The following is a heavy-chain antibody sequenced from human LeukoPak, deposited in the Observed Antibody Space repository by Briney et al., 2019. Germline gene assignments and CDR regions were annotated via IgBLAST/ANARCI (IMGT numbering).Heavy chain of an antibody. V-gene: IGHV1-2*02. D-gene: IGHD2-2*01. CDR2: TNPNSGDT. J-gene: IGHJ4*02. CDR3: ARRLTTSQHLDY. Sequence: ASVKLSCNASGYTFTGHYFDLVRQAPGQGLEWMGWTNPNSGDTNYAQKFQGRVTMTRNTSISTAYMDLNRLTSDDTAVYYCARRLTTSQHLDYSGQGNLVTVSS. CDR1: GYTFTGHY.